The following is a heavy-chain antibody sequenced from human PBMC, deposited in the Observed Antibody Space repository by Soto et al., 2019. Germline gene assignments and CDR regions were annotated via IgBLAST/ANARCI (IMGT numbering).Heavy chain of an antibody. Sequence: SSETLSLTCTVSGGSISSSSYYWGWIRQPPGKGLEWIGSIYYSGSTYYNPSLKSRVTISVDTSKNQFSLKLSSVTAADTAVYYCARLSGRFYDYIWGSLHAFDIWGQGTMVTVSS. CDR1: GGSISSSSYY. J-gene: IGHJ3*02. CDR2: IYYSGST. D-gene: IGHD3-16*01. V-gene: IGHV4-39*01. CDR3: ARLSGRFYDYIWGSLHAFDI.